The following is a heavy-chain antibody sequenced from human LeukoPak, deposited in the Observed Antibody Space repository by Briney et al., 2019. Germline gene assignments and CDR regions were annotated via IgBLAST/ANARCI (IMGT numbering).Heavy chain of an antibody. CDR3: AKDYSFSVDY. Sequence: GASVTVSCKASGYTFTSSGITWVRQVPGQGLEWMGWINVNKGNTNYAQNFQDRVIMTTDTPTSTAYMELRSLRSDDTAVYYCAKDYSFSVDYWGQGTLVTVSS. CDR1: GYTFTSSG. V-gene: IGHV1-18*01. CDR2: INVNKGNT. D-gene: IGHD2-15*01. J-gene: IGHJ4*02.